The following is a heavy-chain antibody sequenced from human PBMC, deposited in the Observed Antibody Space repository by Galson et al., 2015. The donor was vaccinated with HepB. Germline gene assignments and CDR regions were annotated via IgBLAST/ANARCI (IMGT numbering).Heavy chain of an antibody. V-gene: IGHV3-73*01. CDR3: TSHRDGYADY. CDR2: IRSRGNSYAT. D-gene: IGHD5-24*01. J-gene: IGHJ4*02. CDR1: GFTFSSYA. Sequence: SLRLSCAASGFTFSSYAMSWVRQAPGKGLEWVGRIRSRGNSYATAYAEPVKGRFTVSRDDSKNMAYLQMNSLKTEDTAVYYCTSHRDGYADYWGQGALVTVSS.